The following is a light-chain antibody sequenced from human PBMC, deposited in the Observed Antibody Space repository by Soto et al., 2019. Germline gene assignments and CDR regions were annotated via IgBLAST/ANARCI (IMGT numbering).Light chain of an antibody. J-gene: IGKJ2*01. Sequence: DIQMTQSHSTLSASVGDRVTITCRASQSISSWLAWYQQKPGKAPKLLIYKASSLESGVPSRFSGSGSWTSFTLTITSLQPDDFATEDGPQYNSLYTFGQGTKLEIK. V-gene: IGKV1-5*03. CDR3: PQYNSLYT. CDR2: KAS. CDR1: QSISSW.